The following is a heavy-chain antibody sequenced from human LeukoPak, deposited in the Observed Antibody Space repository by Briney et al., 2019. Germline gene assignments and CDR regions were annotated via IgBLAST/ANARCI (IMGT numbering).Heavy chain of an antibody. D-gene: IGHD5-18*01. CDR3: ARHPIQRSLGGVPDWFDP. CDR1: GGSIDSGDYY. Sequence: SETLSLTCTVSGGSIDSGDYYWGWIRQPPGKGLECIASFHHSGSTYYDPSLKSRATLSVDTSKNQFSLPLRSVTAADTAIYYCARHPIQRSLGGVPDWFDPWGQGTLVTVSS. CDR2: FHHSGST. J-gene: IGHJ5*02. V-gene: IGHV4-39*07.